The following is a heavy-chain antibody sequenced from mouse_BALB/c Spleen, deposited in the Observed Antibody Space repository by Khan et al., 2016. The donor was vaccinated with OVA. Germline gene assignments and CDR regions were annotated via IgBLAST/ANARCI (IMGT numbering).Heavy chain of an antibody. Sequence: VQLQQSGPEVVKPGASVKMSCKASGYTFTSYVMHWVKQKPGQGLEWIGYIYPFNDATKFNEKFNGKATLTSDKSSSTAYMERSSLTSEDSAVYYRAPVGSYYVSFVYWGQGTLVTVSA. CDR3: APVGSYYVSFVY. J-gene: IGHJ3*01. D-gene: IGHD1-1*01. V-gene: IGHV1S136*01. CDR2: IYPFNDAT. CDR1: GYTFTSYV.